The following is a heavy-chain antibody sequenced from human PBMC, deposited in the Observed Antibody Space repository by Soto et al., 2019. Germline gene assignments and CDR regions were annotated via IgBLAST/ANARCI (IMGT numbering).Heavy chain of an antibody. J-gene: IGHJ4*02. D-gene: IGHD6-19*01. CDR1: GFTLGDYA. CDR2: ISGNSGSI. Sequence: EVQLVESGRGLVQPCRSLRLSCAASGFTLGDYAMQGVRQSPGKGLDWVSAISGNSGSIDYADSVKGRFSISRDHAKNSLYLQMNSLRAADTALYYCAKSHTTSGWYVTTDYWGQGTRVTVSS. CDR3: AKSHTTSGWYVTTDY. V-gene: IGHV3-9*01.